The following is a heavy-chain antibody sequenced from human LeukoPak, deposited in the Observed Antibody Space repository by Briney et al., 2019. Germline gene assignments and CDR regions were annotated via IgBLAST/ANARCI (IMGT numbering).Heavy chain of an antibody. D-gene: IGHD3-22*01. CDR2: IDNAGSIT. CDR3: VRSAFHAGSGNYYDY. J-gene: IGHJ4*02. CDR1: GFTFSNYW. Sequence: GGSLRLSCAASGFTFSNYWIHWVRQDPERGLVWVSRIDNAGSITTYADSVKGRFTISRDNAENTLYLQMNSLRVEDTAVYYCVRSAFHAGSGNYYDYWGQGTLVTVSS. V-gene: IGHV3-74*03.